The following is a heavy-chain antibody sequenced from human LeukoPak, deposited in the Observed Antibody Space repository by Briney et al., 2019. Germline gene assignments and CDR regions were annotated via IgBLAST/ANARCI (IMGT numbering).Heavy chain of an antibody. V-gene: IGHV3-21*04. Sequence: GGSLRLSCAASGFTFSSYSMNWVRQAPGKGLEWVSSISSSSSYIYYADSVKGRFTISRDNAKNSLYLQMNSLRAEDTALYYCAKDREWELLHSAFDIWGQGTMVTVSS. D-gene: IGHD1-26*01. CDR3: AKDREWELLHSAFDI. CDR1: GFTFSSYS. J-gene: IGHJ3*02. CDR2: ISSSSSYI.